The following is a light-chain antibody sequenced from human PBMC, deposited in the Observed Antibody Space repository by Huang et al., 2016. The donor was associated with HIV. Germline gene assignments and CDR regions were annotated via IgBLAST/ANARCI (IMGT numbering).Light chain of an antibody. J-gene: IGKJ5*01. Sequence: ETVLTQSPATLSLSPGERATLSCRASQSVNSYLAWYQQKPGQTPRLLIYEASNRATGIPAMFSGSGSGTDFTLTISSLEPEDFAVYYCQQRKYWPPITFGQGTRLEIK. V-gene: IGKV3-11*01. CDR3: QQRKYWPPIT. CDR1: QSVNSY. CDR2: EAS.